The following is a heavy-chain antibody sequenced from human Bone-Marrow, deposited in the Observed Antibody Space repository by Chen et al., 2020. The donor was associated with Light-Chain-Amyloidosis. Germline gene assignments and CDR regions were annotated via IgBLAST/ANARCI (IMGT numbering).Heavy chain of an antibody. Sequence: EVQLVESGGGLVQPGRSLRLSCAASGFTFDDYAMHWVRQAPGKGLEWVSGISWNSGSIGYADSVKGRFTISRDNAKNSLYLQMNSLRAEDTALYYCAKALDYGAPGWAFDIWGQGTMVTVSS. CDR1: GFTFDDYA. D-gene: IGHD4-17*01. V-gene: IGHV3-9*01. CDR2: ISWNSGSI. J-gene: IGHJ3*02. CDR3: AKALDYGAPGWAFDI.